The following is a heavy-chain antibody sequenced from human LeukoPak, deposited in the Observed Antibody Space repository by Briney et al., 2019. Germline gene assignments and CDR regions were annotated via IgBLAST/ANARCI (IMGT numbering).Heavy chain of an antibody. CDR1: GLIVSNNY. D-gene: IGHD2-2*01. V-gene: IGHV3-53*01. J-gene: IGHJ4*02. Sequence: GGSLRLSCAASGLIVSNNYMSWVRQAPGKGLEWVSIVYSGGHTYYADSVKGRFTISRDKSKNTLYLQMSSLSAEDTAVYYCARGIRDCSRTTCYQPFDYWGQGALVTVSS. CDR2: VYSGGHT. CDR3: ARGIRDCSRTTCYQPFDY.